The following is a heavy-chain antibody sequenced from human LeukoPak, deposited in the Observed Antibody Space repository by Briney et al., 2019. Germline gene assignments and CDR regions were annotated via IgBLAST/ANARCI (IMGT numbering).Heavy chain of an antibody. CDR2: IKQDGSEK. J-gene: IGHJ3*02. D-gene: IGHD2-8*01. CDR3: ARSRSYGYAFDI. CDR1: GFTVSSNY. Sequence: GGSLRLSCAASGFTVSSNYMSWVRQAPGKGLEWVANIKQDGSEKYYVDSVKGRFTVSGDNAKNSLYLQMNSLRAEDTAVYYCARSRSYGYAFDIWGQGTMVTVSS. V-gene: IGHV3-7*01.